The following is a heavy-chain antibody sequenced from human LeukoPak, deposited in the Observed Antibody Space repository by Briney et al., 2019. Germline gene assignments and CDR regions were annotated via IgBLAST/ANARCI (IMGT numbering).Heavy chain of an antibody. CDR2: INPNSGGT. CDR1: GYTFTGYY. V-gene: IGHV1-2*02. D-gene: IGHD2-21*02. CDR3: ARGDWREAYYYYYYMDV. Sequence: ASVKVSCKASGYTFTGYYMHWVRQAPGQGLEWMGWINPNSGGTNYAQKFQGRVTMTRDTSISTAYMELSRLRSDDTAVYYCARGDWREAYYYYYYMDVWGKGTTVTVSS. J-gene: IGHJ6*03.